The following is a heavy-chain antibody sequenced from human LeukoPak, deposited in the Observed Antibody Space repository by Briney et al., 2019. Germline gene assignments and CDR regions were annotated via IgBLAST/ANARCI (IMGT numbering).Heavy chain of an antibody. J-gene: IGHJ1*01. CDR1: GFSFSNYG. CDR2: IWYDGSNK. V-gene: IGHV3-33*03. D-gene: IGHD4-23*01. CDR3: YGANAED. Sequence: PGRSLRLSCAASGFSFSNYGMHWVRQAPGKGLEWVAVIWYDGSNKYYADSVKGRFTISRDNAKNTLYLQMNSLRAEDTAVYYCYGANAEDWGQGTLVTVSS.